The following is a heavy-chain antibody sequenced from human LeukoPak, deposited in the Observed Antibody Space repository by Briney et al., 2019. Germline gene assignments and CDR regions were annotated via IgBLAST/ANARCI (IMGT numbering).Heavy chain of an antibody. CDR2: IYYSGST. CDR3: ARHWDSSAYLNWFDP. Sequence: SETLSLTCTVSGGSISSYYWSWIRQPPGKGLEWSGYIYYSGSTNYNTSLKSRVTISVDTSKNQFSLKLSSVTAADTAMYYCARHWDSSAYLNWFDPWGQGTLVSVSS. V-gene: IGHV4-59*08. D-gene: IGHD3-22*01. J-gene: IGHJ5*02. CDR1: GGSISSYY.